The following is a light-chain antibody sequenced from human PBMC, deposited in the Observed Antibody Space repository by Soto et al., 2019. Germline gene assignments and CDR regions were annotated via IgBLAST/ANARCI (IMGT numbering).Light chain of an antibody. J-gene: IGKJ2*01. CDR2: GAS. CDR1: QSVSSN. V-gene: IGKV3-15*01. Sequence: EIVMTQSPATLSVSPGERATLSCRASQSVSSNLVWYQQKPGQAPRLLIYGASARATGIPARFSGSGSGTEFTLTISSLQSEDFALYFCQQYDHWPPYTFGQGTKLEIK. CDR3: QQYDHWPPYT.